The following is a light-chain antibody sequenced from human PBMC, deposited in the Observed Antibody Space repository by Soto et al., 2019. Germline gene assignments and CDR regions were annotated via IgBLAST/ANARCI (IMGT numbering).Light chain of an antibody. CDR3: QQSYSIPLT. CDR2: AAS. CDR1: QSISTY. Sequence: DIQLTQSPSSLSASVGDRVTITCRASQSISTYLNWYQQRPGKAPKLLIYAASSLQIGVPSRFSGSGSGTDFTLTISSLHSEDFAAYYCQQSYSIPLTFGGGTKVEI. J-gene: IGKJ4*01. V-gene: IGKV1-39*01.